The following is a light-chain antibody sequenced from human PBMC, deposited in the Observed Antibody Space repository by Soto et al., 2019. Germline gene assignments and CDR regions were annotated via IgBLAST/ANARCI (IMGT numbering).Light chain of an antibody. CDR2: GAS. CDR3: QPYNNWPQT. V-gene: IGKV3-15*01. J-gene: IGKJ1*01. Sequence: EIVMTQSPATLSVSPGERATLSCRASQSVSSNLAWYQQKPAQAPRLLIYGASTRATGIPARFSGSGSGKHFSLTISSLQSEDFAVYYCQPYNNWPQTFGQGAKVEIK. CDR1: QSVSSN.